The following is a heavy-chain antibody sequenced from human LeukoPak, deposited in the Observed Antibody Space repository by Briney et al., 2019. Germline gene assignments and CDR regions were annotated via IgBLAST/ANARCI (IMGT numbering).Heavy chain of an antibody. V-gene: IGHV3-23*01. CDR1: GFAFSRND. Sequence: GGSLRLSCAASGFAFSRNDMFWVRQAPGKGLEWVSCISGSSGATYYADSARGRLTISRDNSKNTVFLQMNSLRAEDTAIYYCAKGGPGAFDFWGQGTMVTVSS. CDR3: AKGGPGAFDF. CDR2: ISGSSGAT. D-gene: IGHD2-15*01. J-gene: IGHJ3*01.